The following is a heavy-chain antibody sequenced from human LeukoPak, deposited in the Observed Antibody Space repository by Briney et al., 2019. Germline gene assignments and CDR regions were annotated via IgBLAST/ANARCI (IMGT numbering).Heavy chain of an antibody. J-gene: IGHJ4*02. CDR2: IYYSGST. CDR3: ARQQPGYCSSTSCLNEVDY. Sequence: SETLSLTCTVSGGSISSSSYYWGWIRQPPGKGLEWIGSIYYSGSTYYNPSLKSRITISVDTSKNQFSLKLSSVTAADTAVYYCARQQPGYCSSTSCLNEVDYWGQGTLVTVSS. CDR1: GGSISSSSYY. V-gene: IGHV4-39*01. D-gene: IGHD2-2*01.